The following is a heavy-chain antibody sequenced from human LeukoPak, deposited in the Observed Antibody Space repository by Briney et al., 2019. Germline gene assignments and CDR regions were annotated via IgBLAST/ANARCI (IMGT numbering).Heavy chain of an antibody. CDR3: ARDSRARRADAFDI. CDR1: GFTFSTYA. V-gene: IGHV3-23*01. J-gene: IGHJ3*02. CDR2: ISGSGGDT. D-gene: IGHD4/OR15-4a*01. Sequence: GGSLRLSCAASGFTFSTYAMSWVRQAPGKGLEWVSGISGSGGDTYYADSVKGRFTLSRDNAKNSLYLQMNSLRDEDTAVYYCARDSRARRADAFDIWGQGTMVTVSS.